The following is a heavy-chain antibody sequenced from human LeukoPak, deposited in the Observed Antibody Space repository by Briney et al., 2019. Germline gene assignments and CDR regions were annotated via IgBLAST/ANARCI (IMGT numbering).Heavy chain of an antibody. J-gene: IGHJ4*02. CDR3: ARDDSSWGTGYFDY. D-gene: IGHD6-13*01. CDR2: ISSSGSTI. Sequence: PGGSLRLSCAASGFTFSYYYMSWIRQAPGKRLEWVSYISSSGSTIYYADSVKGRFTISRYNAKNSLYLQMNSLRAEDTAVYYCARDDSSWGTGYFDYWGQGTLDTVSS. V-gene: IGHV3-11*04. CDR1: GFTFSYYY.